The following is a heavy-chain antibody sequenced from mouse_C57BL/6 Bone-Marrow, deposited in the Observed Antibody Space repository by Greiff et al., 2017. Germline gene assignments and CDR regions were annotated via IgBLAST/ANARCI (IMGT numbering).Heavy chain of an antibody. J-gene: IGHJ4*01. V-gene: IGHV1-9*01. CDR3: ASLITTVVATKDYYAMDY. D-gene: IGHD1-1*01. CDR1: GYTFTGYW. CDR2: LLPGSGST. Sequence: QVQLQQSGAELMKPGASVKLSCKATGYTFTGYWIEWVKQRPGHGLEWIGELLPGSGSTNYNEKFKGKATFTADPSSNSAYMQLSGLTTEDSAIYYCASLITTVVATKDYYAMDYWGQGTSVTVSS.